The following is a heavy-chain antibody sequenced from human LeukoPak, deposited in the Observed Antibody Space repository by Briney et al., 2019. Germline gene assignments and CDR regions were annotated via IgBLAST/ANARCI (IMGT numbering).Heavy chain of an antibody. Sequence: GGSLRLSCAASGFTFSSYGMHWVRQAPGKGLEWVAVISYDGSNKYYADSVKGRFTISRDTSKNTLYLQMNSLRAEDTAVYYCAKTSYSGYDWDAFDIWGQGTMVTVSS. J-gene: IGHJ3*02. V-gene: IGHV3-30*18. CDR1: GFTFSSYG. CDR3: AKTSYSGYDWDAFDI. D-gene: IGHD5-12*01. CDR2: ISYDGSNK.